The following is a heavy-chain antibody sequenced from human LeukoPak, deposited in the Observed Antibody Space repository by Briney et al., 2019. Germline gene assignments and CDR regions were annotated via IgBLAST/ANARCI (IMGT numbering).Heavy chain of an antibody. J-gene: IGHJ4*02. CDR3: ARYGALLWFGELWYYFDY. D-gene: IGHD3-10*01. CDR1: GFTFSSYW. V-gene: IGHV3-7*01. CDR2: IKQDGSEK. Sequence: PGGSLRLSCAASGFTFSSYWMSWVRQAPGKGLEWVANIKQDGSEKYYVDSVKGRFTISRDNAKNSLYLKMNSLRAEDTVVYYCARYGALLWFGELWYYFDYWGQGTLVTVSS.